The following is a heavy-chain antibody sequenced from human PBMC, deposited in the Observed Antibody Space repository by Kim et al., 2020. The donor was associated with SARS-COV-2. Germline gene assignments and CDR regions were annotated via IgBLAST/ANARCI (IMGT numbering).Heavy chain of an antibody. V-gene: IGHV3-30*04. D-gene: IGHD2-2*01. CDR1: GFTFSSYA. CDR2: ISYDGSNK. J-gene: IGHJ6*02. Sequence: GGSLRLSCAASGFTFSSYAMHWVRQAPGKGLEWVAVISYDGSNKYYADSVKGRFTISRDNSKNTLYLQMNSLRAEDTAVYYCAREYPLKPYCSSTSCYGYYYYGMDVWGQGTTVTVSS. CDR3: AREYPLKPYCSSTSCYGYYYYGMDV.